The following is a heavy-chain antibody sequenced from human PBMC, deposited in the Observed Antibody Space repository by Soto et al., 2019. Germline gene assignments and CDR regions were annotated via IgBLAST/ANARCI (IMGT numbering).Heavy chain of an antibody. CDR1: GGSISRGDYY. Sequence: PSETLSLTCTVSGGSISRGDYYWSWIRQPPGKGLEWIGYIYYSGSTYYNPSLKSRVTISVDTSKNQFSLKLSSVTAADTAVYYCARHSSPSKYSGYYYYYMDVWGKGTTVTVCS. CDR3: ARHSSPSKYSGYYYYYMDV. D-gene: IGHD5-12*01. V-gene: IGHV4-30-4*01. CDR2: IYYSGST. J-gene: IGHJ6*03.